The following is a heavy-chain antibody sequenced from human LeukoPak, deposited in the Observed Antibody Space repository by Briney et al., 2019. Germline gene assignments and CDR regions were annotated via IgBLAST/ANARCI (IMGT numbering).Heavy chain of an antibody. CDR2: INPLTDGI. CDR1: GYTFTDYY. CDR3: ARVKALGIVGSTTVLDP. V-gene: IGHV1-2*02. Sequence: VTVSCKASGYTFTDYYIHWVRQAPGQGLEWMGWINPLTDGIVYDQNFRGRVTMTRDTSISTAYMEMSSLRSDDTAIYYCARVKALGIVGSTTVLDPWGQGTLVTVSS. D-gene: IGHD1-26*01. J-gene: IGHJ5*02.